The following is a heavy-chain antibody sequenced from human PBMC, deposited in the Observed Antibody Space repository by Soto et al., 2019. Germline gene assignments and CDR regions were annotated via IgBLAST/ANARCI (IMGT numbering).Heavy chain of an antibody. V-gene: IGHV3-72*01. CDR3: ARRPGSGRSVDY. CDR2: IRDKANSYTT. D-gene: IGHD3-10*01. CDR1: GFTFSDHY. Sequence: EVQLVESGGGLVQPEGSLRLCCAASGFTFSDHYMDWVRQAPGKGLEWVGLIRDKANSYTTEYAASVRGRFTISGDESKNSVYLQMNSLKTEDTAVYYCARRPGSGRSVDYWGQGTLVTVSS. J-gene: IGHJ4*02.